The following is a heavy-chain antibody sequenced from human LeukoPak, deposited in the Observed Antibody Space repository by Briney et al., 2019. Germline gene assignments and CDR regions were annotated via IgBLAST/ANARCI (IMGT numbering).Heavy chain of an antibody. CDR3: ARGRGARRFDY. D-gene: IGHD1-26*01. J-gene: IGHJ4*02. CDR2: INHSGST. CDR1: GGSSSGYY. Sequence: SETLSLTCAVYGGSSSGYYWSWIRQPPGKGLEWIGEINHSGSTNYNPSLKSRVTISVDTSKNQFSLKLSSVTAADTAVYYCARGRGARRFDYWGQGTLVTVSS. V-gene: IGHV4-34*01.